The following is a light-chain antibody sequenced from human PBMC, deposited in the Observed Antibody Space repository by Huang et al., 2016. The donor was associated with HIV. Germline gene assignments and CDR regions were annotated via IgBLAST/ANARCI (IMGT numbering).Light chain of an antibody. CDR1: QSVSSN. Sequence: EIVMTQSPATLSVSPGERATLSCRANQSVSSNLAWYQQKPGQAPRLLIYGASTRATGIPARFSGSGSGTEFTLTLNSLQSEDFAVYYCQQYNNWPPYSFGQGTKLEIK. J-gene: IGKJ2*03. V-gene: IGKV3-15*01. CDR2: GAS. CDR3: QQYNNWPPYS.